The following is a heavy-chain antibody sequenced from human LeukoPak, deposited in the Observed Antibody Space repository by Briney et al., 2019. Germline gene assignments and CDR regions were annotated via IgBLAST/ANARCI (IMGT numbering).Heavy chain of an antibody. D-gene: IGHD6-19*01. CDR1: GGSISSYY. Sequence: SETLSLTCTVSGGSISSYYWSWIRQPPGKGLEWIGYIYYSGSTNYNPSLKSRVTISVDTSKNQFSLKLSSVTAADTAVYYCARVYSSGWPNYYYYYGMDVWGQGTTVTVSS. CDR3: ARVYSSGWPNYYYYYGMDV. CDR2: IYYSGST. V-gene: IGHV4-59*01. J-gene: IGHJ6*02.